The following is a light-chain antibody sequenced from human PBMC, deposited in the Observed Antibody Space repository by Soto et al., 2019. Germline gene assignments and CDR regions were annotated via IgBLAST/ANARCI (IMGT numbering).Light chain of an antibody. V-gene: IGLV4-69*01. Sequence: QAVVTQSPSASASLGASVKLTCTLSSGHSNYVIAWHQQQPEKGPRYLMKLNSDGSHSKGDGIPDRFSGSSSGAERYLTISSLQSEDEADYYCQTWDTGIRVFGGGPKLTVL. CDR2: LNSDGSH. J-gene: IGLJ2*01. CDR1: SGHSNYV. CDR3: QTWDTGIRV.